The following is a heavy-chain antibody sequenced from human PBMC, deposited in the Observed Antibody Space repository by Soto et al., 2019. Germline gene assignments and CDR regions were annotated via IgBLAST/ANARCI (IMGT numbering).Heavy chain of an antibody. CDR2: ISANIGNT. J-gene: IGHJ4*02. CDR1: GYTFTTFG. V-gene: IGHV1-18*01. D-gene: IGHD2-15*01. CDR3: AREPSVYCSGGSCPSYFDY. Sequence: QVQLVQSGAEVKKPGASVKVSCKTSGYTFTTFGITWVRQAPGHVLEWMGWISANIGNTNYAQKLQGRVTMTIDTSMSTAYMELRSLRSYDTAVYYCAREPSVYCSGGSCPSYFDYWGQGTLVTVSS.